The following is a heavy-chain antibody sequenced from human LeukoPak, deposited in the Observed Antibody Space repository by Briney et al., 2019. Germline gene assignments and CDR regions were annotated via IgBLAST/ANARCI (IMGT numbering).Heavy chain of an antibody. CDR3: AKEGGIAVAGTVAYYFDY. D-gene: IGHD6-19*01. CDR2: ISGSGGST. CDR1: GFTFSGYS. J-gene: IGHJ4*02. Sequence: PGGSLRLSCAASGFTFSGYSMNWVRQAPGKGLEWVSAISGSGGSTYYADSVKGRFTISRDNSKNTLYLQMNSLRAEDTAVYYCAKEGGIAVAGTVAYYFDYWGQGTLVTVSS. V-gene: IGHV3-23*01.